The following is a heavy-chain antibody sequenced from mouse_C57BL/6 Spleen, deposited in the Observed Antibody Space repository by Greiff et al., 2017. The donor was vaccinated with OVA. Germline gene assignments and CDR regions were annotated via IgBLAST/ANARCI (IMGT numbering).Heavy chain of an antibody. CDR2: INPNYGTT. D-gene: IGHD1-1*01. CDR3: AEQSLYYGSSDYYYDD. V-gene: IGHV1-39*01. J-gene: IGHJ1*03. Sequence: EVQLQQSGPELVKPGASVKLSCTASGYSFTDYNMNWVKQSNGKSLEWIGVINPNYGTTSYTQKFKGKATLTVDKSSSTAFMQLNSLISEDTAVYYCAEQSLYYGSSDYYYDDWGTGTTVTVSS. CDR1: GYSFTDYN.